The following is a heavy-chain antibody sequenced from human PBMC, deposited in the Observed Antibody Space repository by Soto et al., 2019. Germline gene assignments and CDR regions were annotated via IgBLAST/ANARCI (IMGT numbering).Heavy chain of an antibody. CDR3: ARDPRAIFGVVISGYYYGMDV. V-gene: IGHV4-34*01. Sequence: SETLSLTCAVYGGSFSGYYWSWIRQPPGKGLEWIGEINHSGSTNHNPSLKSRVTISVDTSKNQFSLKLSSVTAADTAVYYCARDPRAIFGVVISGYYYGMDVWGQGTTVTVSS. D-gene: IGHD3-3*01. J-gene: IGHJ6*02. CDR2: INHSGST. CDR1: GGSFSGYY.